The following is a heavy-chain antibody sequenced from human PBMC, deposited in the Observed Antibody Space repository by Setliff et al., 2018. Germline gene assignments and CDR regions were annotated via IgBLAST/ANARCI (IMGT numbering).Heavy chain of an antibody. J-gene: IGHJ4*02. CDR3: ARGESSGWYVVDY. V-gene: IGHV1-18*01. D-gene: IGHD6-19*01. CDR1: GYTFTNYG. Sequence: ASVKVSCKASGYTFTNYGITWVRQAPGQGLEWMGWISAYNGNTNYAQKFQGRVTITPDESTSTAYMELSSLRSEDTAVYYCARGESSGWYVVDYWGQGTLVTVSS. CDR2: ISAYNGNT.